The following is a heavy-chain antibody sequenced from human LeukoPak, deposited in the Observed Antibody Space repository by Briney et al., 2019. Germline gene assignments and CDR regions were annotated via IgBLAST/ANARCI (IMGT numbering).Heavy chain of an antibody. CDR1: GFSFRNYW. CDR3: GRDNNYKVDV. Sequence: QTGGSLTLSCAASGFSFRNYWMVWVRQAPGKGLVWVSNLNSDGSITNYADSVKGRSTISRDNAKNTLYLQMNSLRAEDTAVYYCGRDNNYKVDVWGKGTTVTVSS. CDR2: LNSDGSIT. J-gene: IGHJ6*04. V-gene: IGHV3-74*01. D-gene: IGHD4-11*01.